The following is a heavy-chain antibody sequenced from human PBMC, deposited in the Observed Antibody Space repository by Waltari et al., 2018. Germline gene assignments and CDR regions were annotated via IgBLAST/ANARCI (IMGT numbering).Heavy chain of an antibody. CDR1: GFTFSSYD. J-gene: IGHJ6*03. CDR3: ARAITIFGVVGRLDYYYYMDV. Sequence: EVQLVESGGGLVQPGGFLRLSCAASGFTFSSYDMHWVRQATGKGLEWVSAIGTAGDTYYPGSVKGRFTISRENAKNSLYLQMNSLRAGDTAVYYCARAITIFGVVGRLDYYYYMDVWGKGTTVTVSS. V-gene: IGHV3-13*01. D-gene: IGHD3-3*01. CDR2: IGTAGDT.